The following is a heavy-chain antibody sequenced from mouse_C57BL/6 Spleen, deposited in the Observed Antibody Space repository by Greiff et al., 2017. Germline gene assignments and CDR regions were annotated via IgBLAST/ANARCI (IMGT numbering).Heavy chain of an antibody. Sequence: EVQLQQSGAELVRPGASVKLSCTASGFNIKDDYMHWVKQRPEQGLEWIGWIDPENGDTEYASKFQGKATITADTSSNTAYLQLSSLTSEDTAVYYCTLITTVVAPRAYWGQGTLVTVSA. CDR3: TLITTVVAPRAY. CDR1: GFNIKDDY. V-gene: IGHV14-4*01. D-gene: IGHD1-1*01. J-gene: IGHJ3*01. CDR2: IDPENGDT.